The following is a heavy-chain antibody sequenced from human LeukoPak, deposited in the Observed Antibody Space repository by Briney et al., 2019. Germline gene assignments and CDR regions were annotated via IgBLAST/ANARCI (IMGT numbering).Heavy chain of an antibody. D-gene: IGHD2-2*01. V-gene: IGHV5-51*01. CDR3: ARAPASTFTRRLGMSGAFDI. J-gene: IGHJ3*02. Sequence: GESLKISCKGSGYSFTSYWIGWVRQMPGKGLEWMGIIYPGDSDTRYSPSFQGQVTISADKSISTAYLQWSSLKASDTAMYYCARAPASTFTRRLGMSGAFDIWGQGTMVTVSS. CDR2: IYPGDSDT. CDR1: GYSFTSYW.